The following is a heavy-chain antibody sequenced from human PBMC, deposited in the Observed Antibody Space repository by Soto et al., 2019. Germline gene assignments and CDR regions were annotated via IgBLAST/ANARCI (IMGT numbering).Heavy chain of an antibody. CDR2: ISGSGDST. V-gene: IGHV3-23*01. D-gene: IGHD6-13*01. Sequence: APGKGLEWVSVISGSGDSTYYADSVKGRFTISRDNSKNTLYLQMNSLRAEDTAVYYCARRGPGTYFDYWGQGTLVTVSS. CDR3: ARRGPGTYFDY. J-gene: IGHJ4*02.